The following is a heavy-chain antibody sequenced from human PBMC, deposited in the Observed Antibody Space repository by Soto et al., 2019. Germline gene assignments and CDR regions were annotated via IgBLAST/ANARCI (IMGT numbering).Heavy chain of an antibody. CDR3: ARRQYQLLYVRRGDWFDP. J-gene: IGHJ5*02. V-gene: IGHV4-34*01. CDR2: INHSGST. CDR1: GGSFRGFY. Sequence: SGNPSPTCAVFGGSFRGFYWSWIRPPPGEGLEWIGEINHSGSTNYNPSLKSRVTISVDTSKNQFSLKLSSVTAADTAVYYCARRQYQLLYVRRGDWFDPWGQGTLVTVSS. D-gene: IGHD2-2*02.